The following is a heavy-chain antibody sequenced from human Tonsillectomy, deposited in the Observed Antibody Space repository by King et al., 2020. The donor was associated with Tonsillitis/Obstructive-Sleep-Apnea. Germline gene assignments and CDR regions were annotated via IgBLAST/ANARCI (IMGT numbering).Heavy chain of an antibody. CDR3: AKDIGYCSGGSCQVGYYFDY. D-gene: IGHD2-15*01. CDR1: GFTFDDYT. V-gene: IGHV3-43*01. CDR2: ISWDGGST. J-gene: IGHJ4*02. Sequence: VQLVESGGVVVQPGGSLRLSCAASGFTFDDYTMHWVRQAPGKGLEWVSLISWDGGSTYYADSVKGRFTISRDNSKNSLYLQMNSLRTEDTALYYCAKDIGYCSGGSCQVGYYFDYWGQGTLVIVSS.